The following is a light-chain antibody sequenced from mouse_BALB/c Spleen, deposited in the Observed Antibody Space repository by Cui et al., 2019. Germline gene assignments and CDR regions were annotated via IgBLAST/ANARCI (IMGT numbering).Light chain of an antibody. Sequence: DIVMTQSQKFMSTSVGDRVSITCKASQNVRTAVAWYQQKPGQSPKALIYLASNWQRGVPERFTGSGSGTDFTLTISNVQSEDLADYFCLQHGNYPVTFGGGTKLEIK. CDR3: LQHGNYPVT. J-gene: IGKJ1*01. V-gene: IGKV6-14*01. CDR1: QNVRTA. CDR2: LAS.